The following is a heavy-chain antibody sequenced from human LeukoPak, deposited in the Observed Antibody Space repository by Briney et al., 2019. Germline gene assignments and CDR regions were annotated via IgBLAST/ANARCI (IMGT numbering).Heavy chain of an antibody. V-gene: IGHV1-69*05. Sequence: SVKVSCKASGGTFSSYAISWVRQAPGQGLEWMGRIIPIFGTANYAQKFQGRVTITTDGSTSTAYMELSSLRSEDTAVYYCAREMATFGYFDYWGQGTLVTVSS. D-gene: IGHD5-24*01. J-gene: IGHJ4*02. CDR3: AREMATFGYFDY. CDR2: IIPIFGTA. CDR1: GGTFSSYA.